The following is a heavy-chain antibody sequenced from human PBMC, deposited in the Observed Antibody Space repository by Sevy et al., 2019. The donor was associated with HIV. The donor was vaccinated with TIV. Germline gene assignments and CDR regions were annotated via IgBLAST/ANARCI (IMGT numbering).Heavy chain of an antibody. Sequence: GGSLRLSCAASGFTFSDYYMSWIRQAPGKGLEWVSYISSSGSTIYYADSVKGRFTISRDNAKNSLYLQMNSLRAEDTAVYYCERARGYSYGRRVDVYYFDYWGQGTLVTVSS. J-gene: IGHJ4*02. CDR3: ERARGYSYGRRVDVYYFDY. CDR1: GFTFSDYY. D-gene: IGHD5-18*01. V-gene: IGHV3-11*01. CDR2: ISSSGSTI.